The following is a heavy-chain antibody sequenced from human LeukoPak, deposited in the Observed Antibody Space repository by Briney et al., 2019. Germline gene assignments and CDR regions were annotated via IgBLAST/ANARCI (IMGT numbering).Heavy chain of an antibody. V-gene: IGHV4-4*07. J-gene: IGHJ5*02. CDR2: IYTSGST. Sequence: PSETLSLTCTVSGGSISSYYWSWLRQPAGKGLEGFGRIYTSGSTNYNPSLKSRVTMSVDTSKNQFSLKLGSVTAAYTAVHYCARVAYSSGWYEDWFDPWGQGTLVTVSS. CDR1: GGSISSYY. CDR3: ARVAYSSGWYEDWFDP. D-gene: IGHD6-19*01.